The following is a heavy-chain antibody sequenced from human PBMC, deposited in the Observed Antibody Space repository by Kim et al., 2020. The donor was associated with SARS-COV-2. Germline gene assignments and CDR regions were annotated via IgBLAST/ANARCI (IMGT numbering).Heavy chain of an antibody. V-gene: IGHV1-3*04. CDR1: GYNFVSSA. CDR2: INNGNGQT. CDR3: ARRASVFGVVGHFDS. D-gene: IGHD3-3*01. J-gene: IGHJ5*01. Sequence: ASVKVSCKTSGYNFVSSAIHWVLQAPGQRPEWMGWINNGNGQTKYSGNFQGRVSITRDISASTVYMDLSSLTSEDMGVYYCARRASVFGVVGHFDSWGQG.